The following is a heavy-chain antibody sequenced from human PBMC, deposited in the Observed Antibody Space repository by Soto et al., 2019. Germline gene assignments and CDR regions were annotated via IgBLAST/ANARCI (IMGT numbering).Heavy chain of an antibody. J-gene: IGHJ4*02. CDR3: ARVPAASDRTAFYYVSKFFYFDY. V-gene: IGHV3-21*01. D-gene: IGHD3-22*01. CDR2: ITSSGSFI. Sequence: GSLRLSCAASGFTFSNSTMNWVRQAPGKWLEWVACITSSGSFIYYADSMKGRFTISRDDAKKSLYLQMNSLRAEDTAVYYCARVPAASDRTAFYYVSKFFYFDYWGRGTQVTVSS. CDR1: GFTFSNST.